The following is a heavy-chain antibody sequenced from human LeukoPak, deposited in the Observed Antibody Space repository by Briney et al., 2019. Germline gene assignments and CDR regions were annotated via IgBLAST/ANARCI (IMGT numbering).Heavy chain of an antibody. CDR3: ARDGAPGGLNV. V-gene: IGHV4-31*03. CDR2: IYYSGST. Sequence: PSQTLSLTCTVSGGSISSGGYYWSWIRQHPGKGLEWIGYIYYSGSTYYNPSLKSRVTVSVDTSRNQFSLKLSSVTAADTAVYYCARDGAPGGLNVWGQGTTVTVSS. CDR1: GGSISSGGYY. J-gene: IGHJ6*02. D-gene: IGHD3-16*01.